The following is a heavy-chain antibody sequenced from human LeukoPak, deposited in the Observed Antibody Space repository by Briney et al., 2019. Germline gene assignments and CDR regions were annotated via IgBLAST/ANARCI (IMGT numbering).Heavy chain of an antibody. CDR2: IYYSGST. V-gene: IGHV4-59*01. Sequence: KPSATLSLTCTVSGVSISSYYWSWIQQPPGKGLEWLGYIYYSGSTNYNPSLKSRVTISVDTSKNQFSLKLSSVTAADTAVYYCTRIMGHFDFWGPGTLVTVSS. D-gene: IGHD1-26*01. CDR3: TRIMGHFDF. J-gene: IGHJ4*02. CDR1: GVSISSYY.